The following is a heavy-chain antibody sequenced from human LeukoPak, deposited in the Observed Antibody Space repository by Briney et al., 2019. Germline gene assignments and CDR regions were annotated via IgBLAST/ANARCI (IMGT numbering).Heavy chain of an antibody. CDR1: GFTFSSYG. J-gene: IGHJ4*02. D-gene: IGHD4-17*01. CDR3: AKDRSSARGDQEDFDY. Sequence: GGSLRLSCAASGFTFSSYGMHWVRQAPGKGLEWVAVISYDGSNKYYADSVKGRFTISRDNSKNTLYLQMNSLRAEDTAVYYCAKDRSSARGDQEDFDYWGQGTLVTVSS. V-gene: IGHV3-30*18. CDR2: ISYDGSNK.